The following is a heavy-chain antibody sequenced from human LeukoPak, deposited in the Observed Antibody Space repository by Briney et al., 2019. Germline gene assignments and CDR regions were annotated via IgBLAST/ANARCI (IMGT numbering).Heavy chain of an antibody. CDR3: TRGLRREQQLLRAFDD. Sequence: ASVKVSCKASGYTFSSYDINWVRQATGQGLEWMGWMNPNSGNTGYAQKFQGRVSMTSNTSISTAYMELSSLRSEDTAVDYCTRGLRREQQLLRAFDDWGQGTLVTVSS. CDR2: MNPNSGNT. D-gene: IGHD6-13*01. V-gene: IGHV1-8*01. J-gene: IGHJ4*02. CDR1: GYTFSSYD.